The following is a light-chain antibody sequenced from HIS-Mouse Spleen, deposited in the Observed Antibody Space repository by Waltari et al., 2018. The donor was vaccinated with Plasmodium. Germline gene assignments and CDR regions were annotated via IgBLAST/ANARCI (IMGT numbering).Light chain of an antibody. J-gene: IGKJ1*01. CDR1: KSISSW. V-gene: IGKV1-5*03. CDR3: QQYNSYSWT. CDR2: KAS. Sequence: DIQMTQSPSTLSASVGDRVTITCPASKSISSWLAWYQQKPGKAPKLLIYKASSLESGVPSRFSGSGSGTEFTLTISSLQPDDFATYYCQQYNSYSWTFGQGTKVEIK.